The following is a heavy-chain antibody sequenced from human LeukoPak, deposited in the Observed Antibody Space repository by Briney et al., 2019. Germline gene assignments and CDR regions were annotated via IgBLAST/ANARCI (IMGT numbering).Heavy chain of an antibody. CDR2: ISGSGGST. CDR1: GFTFSTYA. J-gene: IGHJ4*02. D-gene: IGHD1-26*01. Sequence: PGGSLRLSCAASGFTFSTYAMSWVRQAPGKGLEWVSAISGSGGSTYYADSVKGRFTISRDNAKNSLYLQMNSLRAEDTAVYYCAREARATPDFWGQGTVVTVSS. V-gene: IGHV3-23*01. CDR3: AREARATPDF.